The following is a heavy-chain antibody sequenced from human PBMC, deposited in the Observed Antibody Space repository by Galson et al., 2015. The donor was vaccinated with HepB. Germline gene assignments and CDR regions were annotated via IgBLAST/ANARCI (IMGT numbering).Heavy chain of an antibody. D-gene: IGHD5-12*01. Sequence: SVKVSCKASGGTFGSYAISWVRQAPGQGLEWMGGIIPIFGTANYAQKFQGRVTITADESTSTAYMELSSLRSEDTAVYYCARSRGGGYYFDYWGQGTLVTVSS. CDR3: ARSRGGGYYFDY. CDR2: IIPIFGTA. V-gene: IGHV1-69*13. J-gene: IGHJ4*02. CDR1: GGTFGSYA.